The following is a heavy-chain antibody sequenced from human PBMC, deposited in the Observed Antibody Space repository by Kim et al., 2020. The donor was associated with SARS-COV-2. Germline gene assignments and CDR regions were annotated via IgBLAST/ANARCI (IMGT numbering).Heavy chain of an antibody. CDR2: INTNTGNP. D-gene: IGHD6-13*01. V-gene: IGHV7-4-1*02. CDR1: GYTFTSYA. CDR3: ARDLKENSWYVYYYYYGMDV. J-gene: IGHJ6*02. Sequence: ASVKVSCKASGYTFTSYAMNWVRQAPGQGLEWMGWINTNTGNPTYAQGFTGRFVFSLDTSVSTAYLQISSLKAEDTAVYYCARDLKENSWYVYYYYYGMDVWGQGTTVTVSS.